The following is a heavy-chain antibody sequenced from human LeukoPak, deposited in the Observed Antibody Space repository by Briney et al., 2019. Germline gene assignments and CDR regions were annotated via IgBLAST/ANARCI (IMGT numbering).Heavy chain of an antibody. Sequence: GGSLRLSCAASGFTFSSYAMHWVRQAPGKGLEWVAVISYDGSNKYYADSVKGRFTISRDNSKNTLYLQMNSLRAEDTAVYYCAKDLGWFGELLPDNWFDPWGQGTLVTVSS. J-gene: IGHJ5*02. CDR3: AKDLGWFGELLPDNWFDP. D-gene: IGHD3-10*01. CDR1: GFTFSSYA. V-gene: IGHV3-30-3*01. CDR2: ISYDGSNK.